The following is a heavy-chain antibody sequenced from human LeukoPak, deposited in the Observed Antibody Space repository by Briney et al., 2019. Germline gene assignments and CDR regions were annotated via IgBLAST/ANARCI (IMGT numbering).Heavy chain of an antibody. D-gene: IGHD3-22*01. CDR2: IYYSGST. CDR3: ARHGAMIVVNDAFDI. J-gene: IGHJ3*02. CDR1: GGSISSYY. Sequence: PSETLSLTCTVSGGSISSYYWSWIRQPPGKGLEWIGYIYYSGSTNYNPSLKSRATISVDTSKNQFSLKLSSVTAADTAVYYCARHGAMIVVNDAFDIWGQGTMVTVSS. V-gene: IGHV4-59*08.